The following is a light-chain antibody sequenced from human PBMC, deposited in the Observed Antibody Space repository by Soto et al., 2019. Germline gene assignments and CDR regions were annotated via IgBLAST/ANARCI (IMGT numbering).Light chain of an antibody. CDR2: GAS. J-gene: IGKJ4*01. V-gene: IGKV3-15*01. CDR1: QNVDKF. Sequence: EIELTQSPATLSLSPGETATLSCRASQNVDKFLAWYQQRPGQPPRLLIYGASTRATGVPARFSGSGSGTEFTLTISSLQSEDFAVYYCQHRQAFGGGTKV. CDR3: QHRQA.